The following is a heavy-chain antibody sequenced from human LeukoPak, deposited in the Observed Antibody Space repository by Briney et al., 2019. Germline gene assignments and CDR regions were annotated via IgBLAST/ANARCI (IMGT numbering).Heavy chain of an antibody. CDR1: GYTFTNYA. CDR2: ISVYNGIT. CDR3: ARGEAVLDY. Sequence: ASVKVSCKASGYTFTNYAISWVRQAPGQGLEWMGWISVYNGITKYPQRFQGRVTMTTDTSTSTANMELRSLRSDDTAVYYCARGEAVLDYWGQGTLVTVSS. D-gene: IGHD2-2*01. J-gene: IGHJ4*02. V-gene: IGHV1-18*01.